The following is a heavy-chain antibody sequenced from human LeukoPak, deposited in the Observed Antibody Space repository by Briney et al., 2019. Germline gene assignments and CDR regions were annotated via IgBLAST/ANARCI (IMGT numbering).Heavy chain of an antibody. D-gene: IGHD3-3*01. V-gene: IGHV3-7*01. J-gene: IGHJ5*02. CDR2: IKQDETEK. Sequence: PGGSLRLSCTASGFTFSNFWMGWVRQAPGKGLEWVANIKQDETEKFYLGSVKGRFTISRDNAKNSLYLQMNSLRAEDTAVYYCARGFDAYYDFWSGYYFNWFDPWGQGTLVTVSS. CDR1: GFTFSNFW. CDR3: ARGFDAYYDFWSGYYFNWFDP.